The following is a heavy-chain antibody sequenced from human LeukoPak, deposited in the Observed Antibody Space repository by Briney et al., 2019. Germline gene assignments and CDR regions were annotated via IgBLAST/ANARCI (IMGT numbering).Heavy chain of an antibody. J-gene: IGHJ3*01. V-gene: IGHV3-23*01. CDR2: IYENGGTT. D-gene: IGHD3-16*01. Sequence: GGSLRLSCVGSGFTFRSHAMSWVRQAPEKGLEFVSGIYENGGTTYYADSVKGRFSISRDNSKSTLYLQMNTLRAEDTAVYYCAKLGWGEWSNDAFDFWGRGAMVTVSS. CDR1: GFTFRSHA. CDR3: AKLGWGEWSNDAFDF.